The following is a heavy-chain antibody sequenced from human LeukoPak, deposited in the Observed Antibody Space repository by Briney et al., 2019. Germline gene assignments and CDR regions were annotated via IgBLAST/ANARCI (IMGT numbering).Heavy chain of an antibody. CDR2: IIPIFGTA. D-gene: IGHD2-2*01. J-gene: IGHJ5*02. CDR3: AREGSIVVVPAATTNWFDP. V-gene: IGHV1-69*13. Sequence: SVKVSCKASGYTFTSYYMHWVRQAPGQGLEWMGGIIPIFGTANYAQKFQGRVTITADESTSTAYMELSSLRSEDTAVYYCAREGSIVVVPAATTNWFDPWGQGTLVTVSS. CDR1: GYTFTSYY.